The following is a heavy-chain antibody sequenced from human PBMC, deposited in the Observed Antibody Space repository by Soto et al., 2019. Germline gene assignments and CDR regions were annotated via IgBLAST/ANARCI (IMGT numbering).Heavy chain of an antibody. J-gene: IGHJ4*02. Sequence: QITLKESGPTLVKPTQTLTLTCTFSGFSLSTSGVGVGWIRQPPGTALEWLALIYWYDDKGYSPSLKSRLTIFNDTSKNQVVLKMTHIDPVDTATYYCAQRLKMRRHSSSWYYFDYWGQGTLVTLSS. V-gene: IGHV2-5*01. CDR3: AQRLKMRRHSSSWYYFDY. CDR2: IYWYDDK. D-gene: IGHD6-13*01. CDR1: GFSLSTSGVG.